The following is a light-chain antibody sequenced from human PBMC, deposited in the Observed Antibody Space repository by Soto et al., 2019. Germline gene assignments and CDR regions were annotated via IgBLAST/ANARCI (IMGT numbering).Light chain of an antibody. J-gene: IGKJ1*01. CDR3: QQYNDWPT. CDR1: QSVSSN. Sequence: EIVMTQSPATLSVSLGERATLSCRASQSVSSNLAWYQQKPGQAPRLLIYGASTRATGMPARFSGSGSATEFTLTISSLPSEDFAVDYCQQYNDWPTFGQGTKVDIK. V-gene: IGKV3-15*01. CDR2: GAS.